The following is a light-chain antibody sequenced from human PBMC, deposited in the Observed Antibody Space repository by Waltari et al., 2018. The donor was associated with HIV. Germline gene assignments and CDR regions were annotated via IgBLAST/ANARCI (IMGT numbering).Light chain of an antibody. CDR1: SSDTGYFDY. CDR2: EVS. CDR3: CSYAGTYTYV. Sequence: QSALTQPRSVTGSPGQSVTISCPGTSSDTGYFDYVSWYQQYPGKAPKVIIYEVSQRPSGVPDRFTASKSGITASLTISGLQDEDEADYYCCSYAGTYTYVFGTGTTVTVL. J-gene: IGLJ1*01. V-gene: IGLV2-11*01.